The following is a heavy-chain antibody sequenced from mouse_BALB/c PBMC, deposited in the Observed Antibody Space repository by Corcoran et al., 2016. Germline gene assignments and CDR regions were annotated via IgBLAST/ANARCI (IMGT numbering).Heavy chain of an antibody. Sequence: QIQLVQSGPELKKPGETVKISCKASGYTFTNYGMNWVKQAPGKGLKWMGWINTYTGEPTYADDFKGRFAFSLETSASTAYLQINNLKNEDMATYFCARSSGSYDGYAWFAYWGQGTLVTVSA. CDR2: INTYTGEP. CDR1: GYTFTNYG. D-gene: IGHD2-3*01. J-gene: IGHJ3*01. V-gene: IGHV9-1*02. CDR3: ARSSGSYDGYAWFAY.